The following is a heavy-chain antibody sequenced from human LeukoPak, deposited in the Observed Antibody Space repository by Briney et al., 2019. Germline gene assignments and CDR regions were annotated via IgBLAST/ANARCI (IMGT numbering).Heavy chain of an antibody. J-gene: IGHJ4*02. D-gene: IGHD3-22*01. CDR3: ARGIYEYYYDSSGSGGYAY. Sequence: ASVNVSCKASGYTFTSYDINWVRQATGQGLEWMGWMNPNSGNTGYAQKFQGRVTMTRNTSISTAYMELSSLRSEDTAVYYCARGIYEYYYDSSGSGGYAYWGQGTLVTVSS. V-gene: IGHV1-8*01. CDR2: MNPNSGNT. CDR1: GYTFTSYD.